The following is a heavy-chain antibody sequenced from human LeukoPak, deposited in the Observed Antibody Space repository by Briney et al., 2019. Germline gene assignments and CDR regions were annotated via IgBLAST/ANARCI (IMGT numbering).Heavy chain of an antibody. J-gene: IGHJ4*02. CDR2: INPNSGDT. D-gene: IGHD2-2*01. Sequence: ASVKVSCKASGYTFTGYYMHWVRQAPGQGLEWMGWINPNSGDTNYAQKFQGRVTMTRDTSISTAYMELSRLRSDDTAVYYCARDGDIVVVPAAMRGDYWGQGTLVTVSS. V-gene: IGHV1-2*02. CDR3: ARDGDIVVVPAAMRGDY. CDR1: GYTFTGYY.